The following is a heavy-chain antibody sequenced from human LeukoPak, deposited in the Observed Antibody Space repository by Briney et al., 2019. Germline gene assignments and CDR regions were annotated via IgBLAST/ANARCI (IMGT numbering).Heavy chain of an antibody. Sequence: SETLSLTCTVSSGSISTSNYYWGWVRQPPGKALEWIGNIFYSGSTYYSPSLKSRVTISVDTSKNQFSLKLSSVTAADTAVYYCARVSGAGYDGRGVFDYWGQGTLVTVSS. CDR3: ARVSGAGYDGRGVFDY. J-gene: IGHJ4*02. CDR2: IFYSGST. CDR1: SGSISTSNYY. D-gene: IGHD2-8*02. V-gene: IGHV4-39*07.